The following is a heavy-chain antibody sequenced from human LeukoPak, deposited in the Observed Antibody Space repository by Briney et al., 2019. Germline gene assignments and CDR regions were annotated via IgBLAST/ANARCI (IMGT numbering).Heavy chain of an antibody. D-gene: IGHD5-24*01. J-gene: IGHJ4*02. V-gene: IGHV3-23*01. CDR1: GFTFSSYA. Sequence: GGSLRPSCAASGFTFSSYAMSWVRQAPGKGLEWVSAISGSGGSTYYADSVKGRFTISRDNSKNTLYLQMNSLRAEDTAVYYCAKSPLPTIDTFDYWGQGTLVTVSS. CDR3: AKSPLPTIDTFDY. CDR2: ISGSGGST.